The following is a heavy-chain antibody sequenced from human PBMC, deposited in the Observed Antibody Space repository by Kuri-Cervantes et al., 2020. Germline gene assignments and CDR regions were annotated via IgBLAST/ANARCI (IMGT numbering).Heavy chain of an antibody. CDR2: IWYDGSNK. D-gene: IGHD2-15*01. CDR1: GFTFSSYG. Sequence: GGSLRLSCAASGFTFSSYGMHWVRQAPGKGLEWVAVIWYDGSNKYYADSVKGRFTISRDNSKNTLYLQMNSLRAEDTAVYYCARDPCSGGSCYPGAFDIRGQGTMVTVSS. V-gene: IGHV3-33*01. CDR3: ARDPCSGGSCYPGAFDI. J-gene: IGHJ3*02.